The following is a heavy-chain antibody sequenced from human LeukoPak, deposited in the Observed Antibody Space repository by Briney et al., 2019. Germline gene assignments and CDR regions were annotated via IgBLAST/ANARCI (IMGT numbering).Heavy chain of an antibody. CDR3: ARGVGYYYDSSGPWAKTYGTRPGAFDI. CDR1: GGSFSGYY. CDR2: INHSGST. V-gene: IGHV4-34*01. J-gene: IGHJ3*02. Sequence: SETLSLTCAVYGGSFSGYYWSWVRQPPGKGLEWIGEINHSGSTNYNPSLKSRVTISVDTSKNQFSLKLSSVTAADTAVYYCARGVGYYYDSSGPWAKTYGTRPGAFDIWGQGTMVTVSS. D-gene: IGHD3-22*01.